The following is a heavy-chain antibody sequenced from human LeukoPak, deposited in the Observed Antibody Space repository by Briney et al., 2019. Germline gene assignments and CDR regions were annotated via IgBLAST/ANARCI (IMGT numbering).Heavy chain of an antibody. J-gene: IGHJ3*02. V-gene: IGHV4-31*03. D-gene: IGHD2-15*01. CDR1: GYSISSGYF. Sequence: SETLSLTCTVSGYSISSGYFWSWLRQHPGKGLEWIGYIYHSGRTYFSPSLSSRVTISVDTSKNQFSLWLTSVTAADTAVYYCARCRGGRAFDMWGQGTMVTVSS. CDR2: IYHSGRT. CDR3: ARCRGGRAFDM.